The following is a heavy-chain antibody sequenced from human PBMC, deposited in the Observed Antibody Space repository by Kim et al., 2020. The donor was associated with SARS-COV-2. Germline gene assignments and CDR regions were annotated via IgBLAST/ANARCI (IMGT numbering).Heavy chain of an antibody. Sequence: VKVSCKASGGTFSSYAISWVRQAPGQGLEWMGRIIPIFGIANYAQKFQGRVTITADKSTSTAYMELSSLRSEDTAVYYCARADCSGGSCYLIYYYGMDVWGQGTTVTVSS. D-gene: IGHD2-15*01. CDR2: IIPIFGIA. V-gene: IGHV1-69*10. CDR1: GGTFSSYA. J-gene: IGHJ6*02. CDR3: ARADCSGGSCYLIYYYGMDV.